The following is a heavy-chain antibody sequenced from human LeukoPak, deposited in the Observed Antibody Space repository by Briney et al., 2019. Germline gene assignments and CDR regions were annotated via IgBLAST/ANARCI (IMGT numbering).Heavy chain of an antibody. J-gene: IGHJ4*02. CDR2: INTDGSIT. D-gene: IGHD1-7*01. Sequence: GGSLRLSCAASGFTFSSFWMHWVRQVPGKGLVWVSRINTDGSITTYADSVKGRFTISRDNAKNTLYLQMNSLRAEDTAVYHCARVNLERNYGGADYWGQGTLVTVSS. CDR3: ARVNLERNYGGADY. CDR1: GFTFSSFW. V-gene: IGHV3-74*01.